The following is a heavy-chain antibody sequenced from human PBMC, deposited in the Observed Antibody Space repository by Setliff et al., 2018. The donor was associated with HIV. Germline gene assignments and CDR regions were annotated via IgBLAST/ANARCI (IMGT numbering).Heavy chain of an antibody. Sequence: GGSLRLSCAVSGFTFSAHCMDWVRQAPGKGLEWVARSRNEANRYTTEYAASVKGRFTISRDESENSLFLEMNRLRAEDTAVYYCAKTYYGSGTHLRWYQFDNWGQGTLVTVSS. J-gene: IGHJ4*02. CDR1: GFTFSAHC. V-gene: IGHV3-72*01. D-gene: IGHD3-10*01. CDR2: SRNEANRYTT. CDR3: AKTYYGSGTHLRWYQFDN.